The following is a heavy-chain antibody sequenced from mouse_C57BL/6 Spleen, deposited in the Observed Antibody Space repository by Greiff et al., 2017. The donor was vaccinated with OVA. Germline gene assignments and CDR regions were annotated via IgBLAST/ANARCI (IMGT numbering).Heavy chain of an antibody. J-gene: IGHJ4*01. CDR2: ISSGSSTI. CDR3: ARGSLLWAMDY. D-gene: IGHD2-1*01. CDR1: GFTFSDYG. V-gene: IGHV5-17*01. Sequence: EVKLMESGGGLVKPGGSLKLSCAASGFTFSDYGMHWVRQAPEKGLEWVAYISSGSSTIYYADTVKGRFTISRDNAKNTLFLQMTSLRSEDTAMYYCARGSLLWAMDYWGQGTSVTVSS.